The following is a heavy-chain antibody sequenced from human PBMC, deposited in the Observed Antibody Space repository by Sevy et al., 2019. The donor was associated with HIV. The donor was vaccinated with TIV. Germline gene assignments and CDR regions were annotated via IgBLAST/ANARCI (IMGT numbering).Heavy chain of an antibody. V-gene: IGHV3-48*03. Sequence: GGSLRLSCAASGLSFRSYELNWVRQAPGKGLQWISYISTGGGTIFYADSVKGRFTMSRDNAKNSVFLQMNSLRAEDTAVYYCARSYSSSWYILYYFEYWGQGTPVTVSS. CDR1: GLSFRSYE. D-gene: IGHD6-13*01. CDR2: ISTGGGTI. J-gene: IGHJ4*02. CDR3: ARSYSSSWYILYYFEY.